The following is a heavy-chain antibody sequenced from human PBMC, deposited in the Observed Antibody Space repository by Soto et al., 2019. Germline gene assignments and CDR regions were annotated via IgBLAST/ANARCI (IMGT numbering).Heavy chain of an antibody. J-gene: IGHJ1*01. CDR3: ARGQVVAVQH. CDR1: GGSISSGDYS. Sequence: QLQLQESGSGLVKPSQTLSLTCAVSGGSISSGDYSWSWIRQPPGKGLEWIGYIYHSGSTFYNPSQKSRVTISVDGSKHQLSLKLRSVAAADTAVYYFARGQVVAVQHWGQGTLVTVSS. V-gene: IGHV4-30-2*01. CDR2: IYHSGST. D-gene: IGHD2-15*01.